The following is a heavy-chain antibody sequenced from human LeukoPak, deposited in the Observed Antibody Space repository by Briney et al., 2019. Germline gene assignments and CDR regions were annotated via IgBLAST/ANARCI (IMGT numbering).Heavy chain of an antibody. V-gene: IGHV4-34*01. J-gene: IGHJ4*02. D-gene: IGHD1-26*01. CDR3: ARRSGSYYYFDY. CDR2: INHSGST. CDR1: GGSFSGYY. Sequence: PSETLSLTCAVYGGSFSGYYWSWIRQPPGKGLEWIGEINHSGSTNYNPSLKSRVTISVDTSKNQFSLKVSSVTAADTAVYYCARRSGSYYYFDYWGQGTLVTVSS.